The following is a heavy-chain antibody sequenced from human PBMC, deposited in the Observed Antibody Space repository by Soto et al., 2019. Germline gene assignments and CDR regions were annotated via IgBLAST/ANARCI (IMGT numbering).Heavy chain of an antibody. J-gene: IGHJ4*02. CDR2: INPSLGTA. V-gene: IGHV1-46*01. CDR3: ARAPYSRTSFHFDF. CDR1: GYTSTAYH. D-gene: IGHD3-22*01. Sequence: ASVKGCCHASGYTSTAYHLHWVGQAPGQGLEWVGIINPSLGTANYAQTFQGRVAMTWDTSTTTVYMELSSLRSDDTAVYYCARAPYSRTSFHFDFWGQGTLVTVSS.